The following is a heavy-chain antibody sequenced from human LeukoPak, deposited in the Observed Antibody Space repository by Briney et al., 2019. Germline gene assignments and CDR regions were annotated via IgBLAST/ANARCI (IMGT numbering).Heavy chain of an antibody. Sequence: SETLSLTCTVSGYSISNGYYWGWIRPPPGKGLEWVGSIYHRGSTYYKPSVRSRVTISLERAKKNVSLKLTSVTAADTAVYFCARGAEYYAIWRGYAGYSDYWGQGISVTVSS. V-gene: IGHV4-38-2*02. J-gene: IGHJ4*02. CDR3: ARGAEYYAIWRGYAGYSDY. D-gene: IGHD3-3*01. CDR1: GYSISNGYY. CDR2: IYHRGST.